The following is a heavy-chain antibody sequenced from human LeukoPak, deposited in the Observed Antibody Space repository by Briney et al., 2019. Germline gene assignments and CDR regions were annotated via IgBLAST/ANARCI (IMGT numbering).Heavy chain of an antibody. CDR1: GFTFSSFW. Sequence: GGALRLSCAASGFTFSSFWMSWVRQAPGKGLEWVANIKQDGSDKHYVDSVKGRFTISRDNAENSLYLQMSSLRAEDTAVYYCATNSDWGFDYWGRGTLVTVSS. CDR3: ATNSDWGFDY. D-gene: IGHD6-19*01. J-gene: IGHJ4*02. CDR2: IKQDGSDK. V-gene: IGHV3-7*01.